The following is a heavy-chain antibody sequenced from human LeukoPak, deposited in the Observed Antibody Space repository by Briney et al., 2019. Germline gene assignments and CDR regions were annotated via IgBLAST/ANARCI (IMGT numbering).Heavy chain of an antibody. CDR2: IGQDGRET. D-gene: IGHD3-16*02. Sequence: PGRSLRLSCVVSGFTFSNYWMDWVRQAPGQGVEWVAFIGQDGRETNYAGSVKGRFTISRDNAKTSLYLQMNNLRVEDTAVYYCATRGDLSWFGALRHWSQGTVVTVSS. V-gene: IGHV3-7*01. J-gene: IGHJ4*02. CDR1: GFTFSNYW. CDR3: ATRGDLSWFGALRH.